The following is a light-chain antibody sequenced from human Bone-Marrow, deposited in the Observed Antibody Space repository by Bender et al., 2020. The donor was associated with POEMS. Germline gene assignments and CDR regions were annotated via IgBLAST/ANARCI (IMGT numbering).Light chain of an antibody. Sequence: SGSSSNIGGNAVNWWQQLPGTAPKLLIYGNDQRPSGVPDQFSGSKSGTSASLAISGLQSEDEADYFCSAWDGILNGWVFGGGTELTVL. CDR3: SAWDGILNGWV. J-gene: IGLJ3*02. CDR1: SSNIGGNA. CDR2: GND. V-gene: IGLV1-44*01.